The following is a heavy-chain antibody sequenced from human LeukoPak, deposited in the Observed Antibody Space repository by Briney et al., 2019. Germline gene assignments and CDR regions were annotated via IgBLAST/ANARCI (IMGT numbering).Heavy chain of an antibody. Sequence: PGGSLRLSCAASGFTVSSTYMSWVRQAPGKGLEWVSVIYSGGSTYYADSVKGRFTISRDNSKNTLYLQMNSLRAEDTAVYYCARAPGYCSGGSCYGDYYYGMDVWGLGTTVTVSS. CDR1: GFTVSSTY. CDR2: IYSGGST. V-gene: IGHV3-53*01. CDR3: ARAPGYCSGGSCYGDYYYGMDV. D-gene: IGHD2-15*01. J-gene: IGHJ6*02.